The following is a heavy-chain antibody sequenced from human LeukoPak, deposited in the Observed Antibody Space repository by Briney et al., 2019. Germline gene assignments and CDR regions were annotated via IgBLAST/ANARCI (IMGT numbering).Heavy chain of an antibody. D-gene: IGHD3-10*01. J-gene: IGHJ4*02. V-gene: IGHV1-2*02. CDR3: ARGDTMVRGVIMWYFDY. CDR1: GHTFTGYY. Sequence: ASVKVSCKASGHTFTGYYMHWVRQAPGQGREWMGWVNPNSGGTKYAQQFQGRVTMTRDTSISTAYMELSRLRSDDTAVYYCARGDTMVRGVIMWYFDYWGQGTLVTVSS. CDR2: VNPNSGGT.